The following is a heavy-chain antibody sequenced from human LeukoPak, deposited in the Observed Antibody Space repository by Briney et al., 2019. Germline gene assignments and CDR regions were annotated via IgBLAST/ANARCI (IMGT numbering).Heavy chain of an antibody. CDR2: MWNDGITE. CDR3: ARDGSGWSSDY. V-gene: IGHV3-33*08. J-gene: IGHJ4*02. D-gene: IGHD6-19*01. CDR1: GFTFSNVW. Sequence: GGSLRLSCAASGFTFSNVWMNWVRQAPGKGLEWVAVMWNDGITEKYADSVRGRFRVSRDNSKNTVYLQMDSLRPDDTSVYYCARDGSGWSSDYWGQGTLVTVSS.